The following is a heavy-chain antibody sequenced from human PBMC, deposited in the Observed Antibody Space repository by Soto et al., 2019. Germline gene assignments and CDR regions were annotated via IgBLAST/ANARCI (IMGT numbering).Heavy chain of an antibody. CDR2: ISAYNGNT. V-gene: IGHV1-18*01. D-gene: IGHD2-15*01. CDR1: GYTFTSYG. J-gene: IGHJ6*02. Sequence: ASVKVSCKASGYTFTSYGISWVRQAPGQGLDWMGWISAYNGNTKYAQDLQGRVTMTTDTSTSTAYMELRSLRSDDTAVYYCARSSGGSYNTYYFYYGMDVWGQGTTVTV. CDR3: ARSSGGSYNTYYFYYGMDV.